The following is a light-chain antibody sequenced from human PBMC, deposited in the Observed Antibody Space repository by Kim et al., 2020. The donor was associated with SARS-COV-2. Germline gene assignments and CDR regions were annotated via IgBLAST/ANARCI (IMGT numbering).Light chain of an antibody. J-gene: IGKJ1*01. CDR3: QQYNNWPPT. Sequence: VSPGERTTSSCRASQSVGSNLAWYQQKTGQVPRLLIYGASTRATGIPARFSGSGSGTEFTLTISSLQSEDFAVYYCQQYNNWPPTFGQGTKVDIK. CDR2: GAS. CDR1: QSVGSN. V-gene: IGKV3-15*01.